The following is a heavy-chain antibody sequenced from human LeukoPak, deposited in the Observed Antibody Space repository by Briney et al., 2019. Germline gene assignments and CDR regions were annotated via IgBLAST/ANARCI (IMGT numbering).Heavy chain of an antibody. D-gene: IGHD3-9*01. V-gene: IGHV4-59*01. Sequence: PSETLSLTCAVYGGSISSYYWSWIRQPPGKGLEWIGYIYYSGSTNYNPSLKSRVTISVDTSKNQFSLKLSSVTAADTAVYYCARDITYYDILTGYVTPYYFDYWGQGTLVTVSS. J-gene: IGHJ4*02. CDR2: IYYSGST. CDR1: GGSISSYY. CDR3: ARDITYYDILTGYVTPYYFDY.